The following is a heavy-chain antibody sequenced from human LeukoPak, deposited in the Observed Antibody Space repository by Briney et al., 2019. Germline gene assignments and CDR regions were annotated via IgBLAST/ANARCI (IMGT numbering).Heavy chain of an antibody. CDR1: GYTFTSYD. V-gene: IGHV1-18*01. Sequence: ASVKVSCKASGYTFTSYDINWVRQATGQGLEWMGWMNPNSGNTNYAQKLQGRVTMTTDTSTSTAYMELRSLRSDDTAVYYCARGMGDYYDSSGYAFDIWGQGTMVTVSS. CDR3: ARGMGDYYDSSGYAFDI. CDR2: MNPNSGNT. D-gene: IGHD3-22*01. J-gene: IGHJ3*02.